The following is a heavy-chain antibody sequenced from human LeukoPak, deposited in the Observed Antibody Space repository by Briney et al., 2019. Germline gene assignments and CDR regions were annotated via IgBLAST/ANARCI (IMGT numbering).Heavy chain of an antibody. CDR2: INQDASHK. J-gene: IGHJ4*02. V-gene: IGHV3-7*01. CDR1: GFIFPTYW. D-gene: IGHD6-13*01. Sequence: GGSLRLSCAASGFIFPTYWMSWVRQAPGKGLEWVANINQDASHKNHVESVKGRFTISRDNANNLLFPQMNDLRAEDTAIYYCARDPPTDSNWYPDYWGQGTLVTVSS. CDR3: ARDPPTDSNWYPDY.